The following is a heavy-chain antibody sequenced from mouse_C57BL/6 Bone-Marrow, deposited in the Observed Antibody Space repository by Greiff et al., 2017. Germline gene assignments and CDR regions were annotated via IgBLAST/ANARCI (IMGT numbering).Heavy chain of an antibody. J-gene: IGHJ4*01. V-gene: IGHV1-42*01. CDR1: GYSFTGYY. Sequence: EVKLQQSGPELVKPGASVKISCKASGYSFTGYYMNWVKQSPEKSLEWIGEINPSTGGTTYNQKFKAKATLTVDKSSSTAYMQLKSLTSEDSAVYSCAGNSNYAYYAMDYWGQGTSVTVSS. CDR2: INPSTGGT. CDR3: AGNSNYAYYAMDY. D-gene: IGHD2-5*01.